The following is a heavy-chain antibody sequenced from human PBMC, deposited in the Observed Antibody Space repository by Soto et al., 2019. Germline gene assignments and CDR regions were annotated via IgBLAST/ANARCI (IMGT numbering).Heavy chain of an antibody. CDR3: ARWVGGSMYDNSGKYDS. CDR1: GFTFSSNG. Sequence: QAQLVESGGGVVQPGRSLRLTCAASGFTFSSNGMHWVRQAPGKGLEWVALVAYDGSKTYYGDSVRGRFTISRDNSENTLYLQMNSLRAEDTAVYYCARWVGGSMYDNSGKYDSWGQGTLVTVSS. D-gene: IGHD3-22*01. CDR2: VAYDGSKT. V-gene: IGHV3-30*03. J-gene: IGHJ5*01.